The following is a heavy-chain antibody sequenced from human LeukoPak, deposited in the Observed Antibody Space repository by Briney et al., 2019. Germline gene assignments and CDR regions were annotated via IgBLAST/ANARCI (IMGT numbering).Heavy chain of an antibody. CDR2: IYYSGST. CDR3: ARQLGLRRKGAFDI. CDR1: GGSISSYY. V-gene: IGHV4-59*08. D-gene: IGHD4-17*01. J-gene: IGHJ3*02. Sequence: PSETLSLTCTVSGGSISSYYWSWIRQPPGKGLEWIGYIYYSGSTNYNPSLKSRVTISVDTSKNQFSLKLSSVTAADTAVYYCARQLGLRRKGAFDIWGQGTMVTVSS.